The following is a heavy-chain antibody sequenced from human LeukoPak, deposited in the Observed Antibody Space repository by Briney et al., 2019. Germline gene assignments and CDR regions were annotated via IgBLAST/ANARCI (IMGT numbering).Heavy chain of an antibody. J-gene: IGHJ3*02. CDR3: ARENRVTRAAFDI. CDR2: ISSSGSTI. V-gene: IGHV3-48*03. Sequence: GGSLRLSCAASGFTFSSYEMNWVRQAPGKGLEWVSYISSSGSTIYYADSVKGRFTISRDNAKKALYPQMNSLRAEDTAVYYCARENRVTRAAFDIWGRGTMVTVSS. D-gene: IGHD2-21*02. CDR1: GFTFSSYE.